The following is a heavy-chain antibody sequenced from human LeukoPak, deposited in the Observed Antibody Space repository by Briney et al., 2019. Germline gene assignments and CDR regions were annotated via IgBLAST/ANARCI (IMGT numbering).Heavy chain of an antibody. V-gene: IGHV4-61*02. Sequence: SETLSLTCTVSGGSISSGSYYWRWIRQPAGKGLEWIGRIYTSGSTNYNPSLKSRVTISVDTSKNQFSLKLSSVTAADTAVYYCARVPEGYDFWSGPFDYWGQGTLVTVSS. D-gene: IGHD3-3*01. CDR2: IYTSGST. CDR3: ARVPEGYDFWSGPFDY. CDR1: GGSISSGSYY. J-gene: IGHJ4*02.